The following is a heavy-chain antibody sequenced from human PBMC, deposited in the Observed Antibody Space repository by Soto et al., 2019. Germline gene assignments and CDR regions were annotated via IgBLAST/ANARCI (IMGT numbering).Heavy chain of an antibody. CDR1: GFAFRHNY. V-gene: IGHV3-11*01. J-gene: IGHJ5*02. CDR3: ATGGIYYET. D-gene: IGHD1-26*01. Sequence: PGGSLRLSCTVSGFAFRHNYLTWIRQAPGKGLEWLSYINTGVSPAYYADSVKGRFTISTDIAKKSLYLQMDSLRADDTGVYYCATGGIYYETWGQGTLVTVSS. CDR2: INTGVSPA.